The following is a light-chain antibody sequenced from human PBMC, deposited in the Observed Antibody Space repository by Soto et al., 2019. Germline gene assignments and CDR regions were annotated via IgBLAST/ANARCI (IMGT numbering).Light chain of an antibody. V-gene: IGKV4-1*01. CDR2: YAS. Sequence: DIALTQSPDSLVVSLGESATITCKTGRTVLSTSNNKNYLAWYRQRPGQPPKLLMDYASTRASGVPHRFIGSGSATEFTLTVAGLQPEDVAVDYCHQYYSSPYSFGQGTRLEI. CDR1: RTVLSTSNNKNY. J-gene: IGKJ2*01. CDR3: HQYYSSPYS.